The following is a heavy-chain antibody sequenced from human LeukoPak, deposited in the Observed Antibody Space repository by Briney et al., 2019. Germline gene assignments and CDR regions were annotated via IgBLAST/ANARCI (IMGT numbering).Heavy chain of an antibody. Sequence: GASVKVSCKASGYTFTAYYVHWVRQAPGQGLEWMGWINPNSGDTNYAQKFQGRVTTTRDTSISTVFMEMTRLRSDDTAVYYCGRVGGDGYYYGLDYWGQGTLVTVSS. J-gene: IGHJ4*02. V-gene: IGHV1-2*02. CDR1: GYTFTAYY. CDR3: GRVGGDGYYYGLDY. D-gene: IGHD5-24*01. CDR2: INPNSGDT.